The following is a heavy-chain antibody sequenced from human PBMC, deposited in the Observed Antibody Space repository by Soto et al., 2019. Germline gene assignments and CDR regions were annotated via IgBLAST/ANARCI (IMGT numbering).Heavy chain of an antibody. D-gene: IGHD3-16*01. CDR1: GGSISSGGYY. J-gene: IGHJ4*02. CDR3: ARVYYDYIWGSSRSGYYCDY. CDR2: IYYSGST. V-gene: IGHV4-31*03. Sequence: QVQLQESGPGLVKPSQTLSLTCTVSGGSISSGGYYWSWIRQHPGKGLEWIGYIYYSGSTYYNPSLKSRVTISVDTSKNQFSLKLSSVTAADTAVYYCARVYYDYIWGSSRSGYYCDYWGQGTLVTVSS.